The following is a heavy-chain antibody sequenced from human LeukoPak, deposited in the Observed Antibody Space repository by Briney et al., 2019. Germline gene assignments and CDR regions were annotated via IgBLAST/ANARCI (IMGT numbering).Heavy chain of an antibody. D-gene: IGHD5-18*01. Sequence: ASETLSLTCTVSGGSISSSSYYCGWIRQPPGKGLEWIGRIYYSGSTYYNPSIKSRVTISVDTSKNQFSLRLSSVTAADTAVYYCARDSGYIYGYWYFETWGRGTLVTVSS. J-gene: IGHJ2*01. CDR2: IYYSGST. CDR3: ARDSGYIYGYWYFET. CDR1: GGSISSSSYY. V-gene: IGHV4-39*07.